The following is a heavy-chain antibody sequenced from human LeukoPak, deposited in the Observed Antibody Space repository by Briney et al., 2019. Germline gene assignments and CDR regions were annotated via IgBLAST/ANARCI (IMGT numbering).Heavy chain of an antibody. CDR2: IHPGDSDT. V-gene: IGHV5-51*01. D-gene: IGHD2-2*02. CDR1: GYSFTSYW. Sequence: GESLKISCKGSGYSFTSYWIGWVRQMPGKGLEWMGIIHPGDSDTRYSPSFQGQVTISADKSISTAYLQWSSLKASDTAMYYCARGGYCSSTSCYNNWFDPWGQGTLVTVSS. CDR3: ARGGYCSSTSCYNNWFDP. J-gene: IGHJ5*02.